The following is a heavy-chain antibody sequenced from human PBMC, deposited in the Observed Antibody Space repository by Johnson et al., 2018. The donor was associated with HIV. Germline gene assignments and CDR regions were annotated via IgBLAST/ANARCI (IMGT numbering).Heavy chain of an antibody. V-gene: IGHV3-74*02. D-gene: IGHD6-19*01. CDR1: GFTFSSYW. CDR3: ARAPGGWVGAFDI. CDR2: INSDGSST. J-gene: IGHJ3*02. Sequence: VHLVESGGGLVQPGGSLRLSCAASGFTFSSYWMHWVRQAPGKGLVWVSRINSDGSSTSYADSVKGLFTISRDNAKNTLYLQMNSLRAEDTAVYYCARAPGGWVGAFDIWGQGTMVTVSS.